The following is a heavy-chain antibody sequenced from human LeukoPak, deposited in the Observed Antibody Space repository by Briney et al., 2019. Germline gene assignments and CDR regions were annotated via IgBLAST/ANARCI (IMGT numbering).Heavy chain of an antibody. CDR2: IEHDGSTK. CDR3: ARAVHSSSALDY. CDR1: GFTFSSYW. Sequence: GGSLSLSCTVSGFTFSSYWMSWVRQAPGKGLERVANIEHDGSTKFYLDSVKGRFTISRDNARSSLYLQMDSLRAEDTAVYFCARAVHSSSALDYWGQGTLVTVSS. V-gene: IGHV3-7*01. J-gene: IGHJ4*02. D-gene: IGHD6-13*01.